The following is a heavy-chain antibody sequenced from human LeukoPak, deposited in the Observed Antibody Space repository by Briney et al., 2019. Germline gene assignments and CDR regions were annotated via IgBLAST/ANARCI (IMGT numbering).Heavy chain of an antibody. CDR2: ISSSSSYT. V-gene: IGHV3-11*03. D-gene: IGHD3-22*01. CDR1: GFTFSSYA. Sequence: GGSLRLSCAASGFTFSSYAMSCIRQAPGKGLEWVSYISSSSSYTNYADSVKGRFTISRDNAKNSLYLQMNSLRAEDTAVYYCARMGTYYYDSSGYYYVQPNRFDPWGQGTLVTVSS. CDR3: ARMGTYYYDSSGYYYVQPNRFDP. J-gene: IGHJ5*02.